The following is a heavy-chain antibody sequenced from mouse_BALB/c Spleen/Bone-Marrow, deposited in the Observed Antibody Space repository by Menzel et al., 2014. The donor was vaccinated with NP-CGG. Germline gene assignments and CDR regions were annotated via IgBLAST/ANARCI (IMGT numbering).Heavy chain of an antibody. Sequence: EVQLQQSGPELVKPGASVKMSCKASGYTFTSYVMHWVKQKPGQGLEWVGYINPYNDGTNYNEKFKGKATLTSDKSSSTVHMELSSLTSEDSAVYYCARGGSYYAVDYWGQGTSVTVSS. J-gene: IGHJ4*01. V-gene: IGHV1-14*01. CDR3: ARGGSYYAVDY. CDR2: INPYNDGT. CDR1: GYTFTSYV.